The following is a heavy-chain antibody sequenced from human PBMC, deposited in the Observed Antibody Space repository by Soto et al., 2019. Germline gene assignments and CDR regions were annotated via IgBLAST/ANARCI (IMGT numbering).Heavy chain of an antibody. CDR3: ARDRLRYNWNDFPYYYYGMDV. CDR1: GFSLSGYG. D-gene: IGHD1-1*01. CDR2: ISYDGSNK. Sequence: GGSLRLSCEVSGFSLSGYGMHWVRQAPGKGLEWVAVISYDGSNKYYADSVKGRFTISRDNSKNTLYLQMNSLRTEDTAVYYCARDRLRYNWNDFPYYYYGMDVWGQGTTVTVSS. J-gene: IGHJ6*02. V-gene: IGHV3-30*19.